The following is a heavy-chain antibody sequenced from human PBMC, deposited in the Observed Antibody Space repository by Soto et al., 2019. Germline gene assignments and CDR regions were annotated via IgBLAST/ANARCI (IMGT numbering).Heavy chain of an antibody. D-gene: IGHD6-19*01. Sequence: PGGSLRLSCIASGFTFSNYGIHWARQAPGKGLEWVAVVSSDGYTKYYADSVKGRFTISRDNSKNTLYLQMDSLRPEDTAVYYCAKEIEVAGDLDYWGLGTLVTVSS. J-gene: IGHJ4*01. V-gene: IGHV3-30*18. CDR2: VSSDGYTK. CDR1: GFTFSNYG. CDR3: AKEIEVAGDLDY.